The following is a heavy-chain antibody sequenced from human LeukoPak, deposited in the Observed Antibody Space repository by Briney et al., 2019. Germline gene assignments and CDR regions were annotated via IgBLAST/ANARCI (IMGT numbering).Heavy chain of an antibody. V-gene: IGHV5-51*01. Sequence: GESLKISCKGSGYSFTSYWTGWVRQMPGKGLEWMGIIYPGDSDTRYSPPFQGQVTISADKSISTAYLQWSSLKASDTATYYCARVATIVGFDYWGQGTLVTVSS. CDR2: IYPGDSDT. CDR3: ARVATIVGFDY. CDR1: GYSFTSYW. J-gene: IGHJ4*02. D-gene: IGHD5-12*01.